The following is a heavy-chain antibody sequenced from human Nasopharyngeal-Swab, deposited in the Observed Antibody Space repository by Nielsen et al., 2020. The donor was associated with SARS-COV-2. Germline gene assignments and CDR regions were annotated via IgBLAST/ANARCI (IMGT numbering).Heavy chain of an antibody. CDR3: TTDFYFDY. CDR1: CFLFSASA. V-gene: IGHV3-73*01. CDR2: NGDKDHNYAT. J-gene: IGHJ4*02. Sequence: GESLKTLCAASCFLFSASAIHWVRQASGKGLEWVGRNGDKDHNYATTYGASVQGRFTISRDDSKNTAFLQMDSLKTEDTALYYCTTDFYFDYWGQGTLVTVSS.